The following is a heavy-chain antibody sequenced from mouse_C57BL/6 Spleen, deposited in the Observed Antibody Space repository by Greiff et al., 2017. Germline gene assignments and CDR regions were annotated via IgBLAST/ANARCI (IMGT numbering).Heavy chain of an antibody. J-gene: IGHJ4*01. CDR1: GYTFTDYN. CDR2: INPNNSGT. Sequence: VQLQQSGPELVKPGASVKIPCKASGYTFTDYNMDWVKQSPGKSLEWIGDINPNNSGTIYNQKFKGKATLTVDKSSSTAYMELRSLTSEDTAVYYCARKEYYYDYDGYSAMDYWGQGTSVTVSS. CDR3: ARKEYYYDYDGYSAMDY. V-gene: IGHV1-18*01. D-gene: IGHD2-4*01.